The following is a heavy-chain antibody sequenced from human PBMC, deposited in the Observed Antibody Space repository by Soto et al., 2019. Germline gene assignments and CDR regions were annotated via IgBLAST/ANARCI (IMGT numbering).Heavy chain of an antibody. CDR1: GGSISSYY. Sequence: SETLSLTCTVSGGSISSYYWSWIRQPPGKGLEWIGYIYYSGSTNYNPSLKSRVTISVDTSKNQFSLKLSSVTAADTAVYYCARHPAYYDILTGYDKDRGTDYWGQGTLVTVS. D-gene: IGHD3-9*01. V-gene: IGHV4-59*08. CDR3: ARHPAYYDILTGYDKDRGTDY. J-gene: IGHJ4*02. CDR2: IYYSGST.